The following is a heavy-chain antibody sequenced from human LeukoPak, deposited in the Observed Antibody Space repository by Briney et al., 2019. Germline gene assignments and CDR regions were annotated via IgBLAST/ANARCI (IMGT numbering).Heavy chain of an antibody. CDR1: GYSFTSYW. Sequence: GESLKISCKGSGYSFTSYWIGWVRQMPGKGLEWMGIIYPGDSDTRYSPSFQGQVTISADKSISTAYLQWSSLKASDTAMYYCASAQVSPAAGYDAFDIWGQGTMVTVSS. CDR2: IYPGDSDT. CDR3: ASAQVSPAAGYDAFDI. V-gene: IGHV5-51*01. J-gene: IGHJ3*02. D-gene: IGHD6-13*01.